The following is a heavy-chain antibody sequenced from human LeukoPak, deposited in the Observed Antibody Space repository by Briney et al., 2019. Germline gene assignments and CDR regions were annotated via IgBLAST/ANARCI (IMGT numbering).Heavy chain of an antibody. CDR1: GGSISSSSYY. V-gene: IGHV4-39*01. CDR2: IYYSGRT. CDR3: AQSTIDAFDI. Sequence: SETLSLTCTVSGGSISSSSYYWGCIRQPPGKGLEWIGTIYYSGRTYYNPSLKSRVTISVDMSKNQFSLKLSSVTAADTALYYCAQSTIDAFDIWGQGTMVTVSS. D-gene: IGHD3-3*01. J-gene: IGHJ3*02.